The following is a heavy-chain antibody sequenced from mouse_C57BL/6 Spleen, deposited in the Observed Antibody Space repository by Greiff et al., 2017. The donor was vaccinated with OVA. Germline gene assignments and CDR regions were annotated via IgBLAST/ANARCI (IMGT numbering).Heavy chain of an antibody. V-gene: IGHV14-2*01. D-gene: IGHD1-1*01. CDR1: GFNIKDYY. Sequence: EVQLQPSGAELVKPGASVKLSCTASGFNIKDYYMHWVKQRTEQGLEWIGRIDPEAGETTSAPKFQGTATIPADTSSNTAYLPLSSLTSEDTAVYYGARSADYYGSSSGGGFAYWGQGTLVTVSA. CDR3: ARSADYYGSSSGGGFAY. CDR2: IDPEAGET. J-gene: IGHJ3*01.